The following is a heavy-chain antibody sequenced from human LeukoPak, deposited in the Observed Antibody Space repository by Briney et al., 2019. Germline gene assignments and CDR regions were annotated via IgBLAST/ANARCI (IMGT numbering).Heavy chain of an antibody. J-gene: IGHJ4*02. CDR3: AKGSSSFYGGNLDGY. V-gene: IGHV3-30*18. D-gene: IGHD4-23*01. Sequence: GGSLRLSCAASGFTFNSFGMHWVRQAPGKGLEWVAVISYDGSNKYFADSVKGRFTISRDNSKNTLYLQMNSLRADGTAVYYCAKGSSSFYGGNLDGYWGQGTLVTVSS. CDR1: GFTFNSFG. CDR2: ISYDGSNK.